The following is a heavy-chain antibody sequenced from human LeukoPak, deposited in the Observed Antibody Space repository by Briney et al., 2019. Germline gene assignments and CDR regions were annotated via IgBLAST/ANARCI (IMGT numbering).Heavy chain of an antibody. D-gene: IGHD6-13*01. CDR1: GFTFSSYG. CDR2: ISGSGGST. CDR3: ARASRYSSSWYGY. V-gene: IGHV3-23*01. Sequence: GGSLRLSCAASGFTFSSYGMSWVRQAPGKGLEWVSAISGSGGSTYYADFVKGRFTISRDNAKNSLYLQMNSLRAEDTAVYYCARASRYSSSWYGYWGQGTLVTVSS. J-gene: IGHJ4*02.